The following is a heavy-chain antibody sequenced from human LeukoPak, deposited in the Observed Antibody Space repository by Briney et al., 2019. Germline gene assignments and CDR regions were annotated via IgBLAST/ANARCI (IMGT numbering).Heavy chain of an antibody. Sequence: GGSLRLSCAASGFTFSDYYMSWIRQAPGKGLEWVSYISSSGSTIYYADSVKGRFTISRDNAKNSLYPQMNSLRAEDTAVYYCASDFWSGYLDYWGQGTLVTVSS. CDR2: ISSSGSTI. CDR3: ASDFWSGYLDY. J-gene: IGHJ4*02. CDR1: GFTFSDYY. V-gene: IGHV3-11*01. D-gene: IGHD3-3*01.